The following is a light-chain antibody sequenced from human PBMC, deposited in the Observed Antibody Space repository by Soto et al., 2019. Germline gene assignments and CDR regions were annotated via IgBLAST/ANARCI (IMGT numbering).Light chain of an antibody. Sequence: IQMTQSPSSLSASVGDRVTITCGTSQSISRYLNWYQQKPGRAPTLLIYHASTLQSGVPSRFSGSGSGTDFTLIISGLEPEDFASYYCQQSYNTPPTFGQGTNVDI. CDR3: QQSYNTPPT. J-gene: IGKJ1*01. V-gene: IGKV1-39*01. CDR2: HAS. CDR1: QSISRY.